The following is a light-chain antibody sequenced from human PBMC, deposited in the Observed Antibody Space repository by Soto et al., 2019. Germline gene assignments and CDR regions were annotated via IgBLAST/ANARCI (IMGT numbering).Light chain of an antibody. Sequence: QSVLTQPASVSGSPGQSITISCTGSSSDVGDYDFVSWYQQHPGKAPKLIIYEVSDRPSGGSNRFSGSKSGNTASLTISGLQAEDDAHYYCSSFTSTSTLVVFGGGTKLTVL. J-gene: IGLJ2*01. CDR3: SSFTSTSTLVV. CDR1: SSDVGDYDF. V-gene: IGLV2-14*01. CDR2: EVS.